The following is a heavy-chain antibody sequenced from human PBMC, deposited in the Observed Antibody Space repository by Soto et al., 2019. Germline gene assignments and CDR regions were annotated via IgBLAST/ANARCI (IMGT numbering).Heavy chain of an antibody. CDR2: ISYDGSNK. V-gene: IGHV3-30*18. J-gene: IGHJ6*02. D-gene: IGHD3-10*01. Sequence: QVQLVESGGGVVQPGRSLRLSCAASGLTFSSYGMHWVRQAPGKGLEWVAVISYDGSNKYYADSVKGRFTISRDNSKNTLYLHMNSLRAEDTAVYYCVKMQVWFGELFSSYGMDVWGQGTTVTVSS. CDR1: GLTFSSYG. CDR3: VKMQVWFGELFSSYGMDV.